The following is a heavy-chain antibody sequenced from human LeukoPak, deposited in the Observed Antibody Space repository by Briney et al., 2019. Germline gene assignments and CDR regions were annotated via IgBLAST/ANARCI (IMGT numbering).Heavy chain of an antibody. CDR3: ARVVYYGSGSYADY. CDR2: INPNSGGT. J-gene: IGHJ4*02. Sequence: GASVKVSCKASGYTFTGYYMRWVRQAPGQGLEWMGRINPNSGGTNYAQKFQGRVTMTRDTSISTAYMELSRLRSDDTAVYYCARVVYYGSGSYADYWGQGTLVTVSS. V-gene: IGHV1-2*06. D-gene: IGHD3-10*01. CDR1: GYTFTGYY.